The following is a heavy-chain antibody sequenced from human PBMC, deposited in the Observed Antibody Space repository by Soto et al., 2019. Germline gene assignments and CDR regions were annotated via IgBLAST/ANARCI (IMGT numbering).Heavy chain of an antibody. CDR2: ISYDGSNK. CDR3: ARLGQGLSIDY. Sequence: QVQLVESGGGVVQPGRSLRLSCAASGFTFSSYAMHWVRQAPGKGLEWVAVISYDGSNKYYADSVKGRFTISRDNAKNTLYRQMNRLRAEDTAVYYCARLGQGLSIDYWGQGTLVTVSS. CDR1: GFTFSSYA. D-gene: IGHD6-19*01. J-gene: IGHJ4*02. V-gene: IGHV3-30-3*01.